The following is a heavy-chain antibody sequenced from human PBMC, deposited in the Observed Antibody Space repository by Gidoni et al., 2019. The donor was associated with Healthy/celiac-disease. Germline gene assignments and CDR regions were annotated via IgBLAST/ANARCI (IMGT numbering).Heavy chain of an antibody. CDR2: AYYRSKCYT. J-gene: IGHJ4*02. V-gene: IGHV6-1*01. CDR3: ARANCGGDCYSFDY. Sequence: QVQLQQPGPGLVKRSQTLSLTCAISGDSVSRHSAAWNWIRQSPSIGLEWLGRAYYRSKCYTEYAISVKSRTTINPDTSKNQLSLQLNSVTPEDTAVYYCARANCGGDCYSFDYWGQGTLVTVSS. CDR1: GDSVSRHSAA. D-gene: IGHD2-21*02.